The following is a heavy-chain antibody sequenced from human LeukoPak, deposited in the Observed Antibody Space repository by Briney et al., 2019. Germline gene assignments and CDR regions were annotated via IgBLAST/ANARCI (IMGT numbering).Heavy chain of an antibody. Sequence: PGGSLRLSCAASGFTFSSYAMHWVRRAPGKGLEWVAVISYDGSNKYYADSVKGRFTISRDNSKNTLYLQMNSLRAEDTAVYYCARLLAENSGYYPDYWGQGTLVTVSS. CDR2: ISYDGSNK. CDR3: ARLLAENSGYYPDY. D-gene: IGHD3-22*01. V-gene: IGHV3-30-3*01. J-gene: IGHJ4*02. CDR1: GFTFSSYA.